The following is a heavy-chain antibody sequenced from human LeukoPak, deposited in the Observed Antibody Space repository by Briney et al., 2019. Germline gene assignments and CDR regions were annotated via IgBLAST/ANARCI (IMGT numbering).Heavy chain of an antibody. V-gene: IGHV3-7*01. D-gene: IGHD1-14*01. CDR3: ARRWVSGSNFDS. CDR2: TKEEGSEK. CDR1: GFTFTIHC. J-gene: IGHJ4*02. Sequence: GGSLRLSCVTPGFTFTIHCMSWGRHAPGKGREWVSNTKEEGSEKYYVDSLKGRFTISRDNAKNSLYLQMNSLRVEDTAVYYCARRWVSGSNFDSWGEGTLVTVSS.